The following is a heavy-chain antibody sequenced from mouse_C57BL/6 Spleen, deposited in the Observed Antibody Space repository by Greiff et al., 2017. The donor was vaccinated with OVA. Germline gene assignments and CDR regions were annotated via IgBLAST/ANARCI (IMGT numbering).Heavy chain of an antibody. CDR2: IDPETGGT. CDR1: GYTFTDYE. Sequence: QVQLQQSGAELVRPGASVTLSCKASGYTFTDYEMHWVKQTPVHGLEWIGAIDPETGGTAYNQKFKGKAILTADKSSSTAYMELRSLTSEDSAVYYCTRFRDYDGDYFDYWGKGTTLTVSS. J-gene: IGHJ2*01. D-gene: IGHD2-4*01. CDR3: TRFRDYDGDYFDY. V-gene: IGHV1-15*01.